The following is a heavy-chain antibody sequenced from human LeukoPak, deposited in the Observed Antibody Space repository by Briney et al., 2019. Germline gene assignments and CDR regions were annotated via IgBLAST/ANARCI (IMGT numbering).Heavy chain of an antibody. D-gene: IGHD6-19*01. CDR3: AKDIGSGWSFDY. Sequence: GGSLRLSCAASGFTFHNHAMHWVRQAPGKGLEWVSLIKGNGDTTYNADSVKGRFAISRDNSKNSLYLQINSLRTEDTALYYCAKDIGSGWSFDYWGQGTLVTVSS. J-gene: IGHJ4*02. CDR1: GFTFHNHA. CDR2: IKGNGDTT. V-gene: IGHV3-43*02.